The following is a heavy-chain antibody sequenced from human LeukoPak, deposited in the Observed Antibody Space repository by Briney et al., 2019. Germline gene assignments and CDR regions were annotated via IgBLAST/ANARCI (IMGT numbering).Heavy chain of an antibody. Sequence: GRSLRLSCAASGFTFSTYAMHWVRQAPGKGLEWVAVISYAGSNKYYADSVKGRFTISRDNSKNTLYLQMNGLKPEDTAVYYCARTPRVRFTILNYYYYYMDVWGKGATVTVSS. D-gene: IGHD3-3*01. CDR3: ARTPRVRFTILNYYYYYMDV. J-gene: IGHJ6*03. CDR2: ISYAGSNK. V-gene: IGHV3-30*04. CDR1: GFTFSTYA.